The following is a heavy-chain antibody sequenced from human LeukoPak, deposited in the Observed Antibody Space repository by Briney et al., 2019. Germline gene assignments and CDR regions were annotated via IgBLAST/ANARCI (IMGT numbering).Heavy chain of an antibody. CDR1: GCSISSYY. CDR3: AREVAGDYFDY. Sequence: SETLSLTCTVSGCSISSYYWSWLRQPPGKGLEWLGYIYYSGSTNYNPSLKSRVTISVDTSKNQFSLKLSSVTAADTAVYYCAREVAGDYFDYWGQGTLVTVSS. J-gene: IGHJ4*02. CDR2: IYYSGST. D-gene: IGHD6-19*01. V-gene: IGHV4-59*01.